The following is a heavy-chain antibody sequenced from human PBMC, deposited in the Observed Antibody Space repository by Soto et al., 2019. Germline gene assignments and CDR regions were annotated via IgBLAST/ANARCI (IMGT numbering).Heavy chain of an antibody. D-gene: IGHD6-19*01. CDR3: ARVSQWLIGAFDI. CDR1: GFTFSSYE. CDR2: ISSSGSTI. Sequence: SLSLCCAASGFTFSSYEMNWVRQAPGKGLEWVSYISSSGSTIYYADSVKGRFTISRDNAKNSLYLQMNSLRAEDTAVYYCARVSQWLIGAFDIWGQGTMVTVSS. V-gene: IGHV3-48*03. J-gene: IGHJ3*02.